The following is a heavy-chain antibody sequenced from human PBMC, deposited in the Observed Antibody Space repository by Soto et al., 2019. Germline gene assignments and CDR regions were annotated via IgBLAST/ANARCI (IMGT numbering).Heavy chain of an antibody. D-gene: IGHD6-19*01. V-gene: IGHV3-23*01. Sequence: QPGGSLRLSCAASGFTFSSYAMSWVRQAPGKGLEWVSAISGSGGSTYYADSVKGRFTISRDNSKNTLYLQMNSLRAEDTAVYYCANTAGYSSGWFEPFDYWGQGTLVTVSS. CDR3: ANTAGYSSGWFEPFDY. CDR1: GFTFSSYA. CDR2: ISGSGGST. J-gene: IGHJ4*02.